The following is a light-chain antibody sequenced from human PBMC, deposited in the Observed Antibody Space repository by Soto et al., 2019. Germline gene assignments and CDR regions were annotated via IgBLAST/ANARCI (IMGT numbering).Light chain of an antibody. V-gene: IGLV2-23*02. J-gene: IGLJ1*01. CDR2: DVS. Sequence: QSALTQPASVSGSPGQSITISCTGTISDVGGYDYVSWYQQHPGKAPKLMIYDVSNRPSGVSNRFSGSKSGNTASLTISGLQAEDEADYYCCSYAGGNTFPYVFGTGTKVTVL. CDR3: CSYAGGNTFPYV. CDR1: ISDVGGYDY.